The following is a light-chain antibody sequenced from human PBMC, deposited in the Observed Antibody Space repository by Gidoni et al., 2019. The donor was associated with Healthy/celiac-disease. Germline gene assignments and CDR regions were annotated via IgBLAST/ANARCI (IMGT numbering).Light chain of an antibody. CDR1: QSISSY. Sequence: DIQMTQSPSYLSASVGDRVTITCRASQSISSYLNWYQQKSGEAPKPLIYASSSLQRGVPSSFSGSGSGTDFPLTISGLQPEDFAPYYCQQSYSTPYTFGQGTKLEIK. CDR2: ASS. CDR3: QQSYSTPYT. J-gene: IGKJ2*01. V-gene: IGKV1-39*01.